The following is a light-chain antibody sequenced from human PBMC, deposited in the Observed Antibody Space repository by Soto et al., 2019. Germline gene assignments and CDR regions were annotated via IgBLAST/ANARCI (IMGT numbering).Light chain of an antibody. CDR1: QGIGDT. CDR2: DTS. V-gene: IGKV3-15*01. Sequence: EVVMTQSPATLSVSPGEGVTLSCRASQGIGDTLAWYQHKPGQTPRLLIYDTSTRATGVPARFSGSGSGTEFTFTISSLQSEDFAVYYCQQYKKWPRTFGRGTKVDIK. J-gene: IGKJ1*01. CDR3: QQYKKWPRT.